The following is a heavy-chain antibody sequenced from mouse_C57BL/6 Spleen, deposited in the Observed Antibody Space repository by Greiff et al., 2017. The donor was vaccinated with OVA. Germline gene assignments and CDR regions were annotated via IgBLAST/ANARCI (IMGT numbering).Heavy chain of an antibody. V-gene: IGHV1-69*01. J-gene: IGHJ3*01. Sequence: VKLQQPGAELVMPGASVKLSCKASGYTFTSYWMHWVKQRPGQGLEWIGEIDPSYSYTNYNQKFKGKSTLTVDKSSSTAYMQLRSLTSEDSAVYYCERDEDITTGVAPFAYWGQGTLVTVSA. CDR2: IDPSYSYT. D-gene: IGHD1-1*01. CDR3: ERDEDITTGVAPFAY. CDR1: GYTFTSYW.